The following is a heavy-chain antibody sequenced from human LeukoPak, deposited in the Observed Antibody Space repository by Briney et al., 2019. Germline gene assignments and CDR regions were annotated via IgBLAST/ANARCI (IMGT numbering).Heavy chain of an antibody. D-gene: IGHD2-15*01. V-gene: IGHV3-23*01. CDR1: GFTFSTYW. Sequence: GGSLRLSCAASGFTFSTYWMNWVRQAPGKGLEWVAATVGIGPDTYHADSVKGRFTISRDNSKNILYLQMNSLRVEDTAVYYCTKASAARCIGVFCYPFDHWGQGTLVTVSS. CDR3: TKASAARCIGVFCYPFDH. J-gene: IGHJ4*02. CDR2: TVGIGPDT.